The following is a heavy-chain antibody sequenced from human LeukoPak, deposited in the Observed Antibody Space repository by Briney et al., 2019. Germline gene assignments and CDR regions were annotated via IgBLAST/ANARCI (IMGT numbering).Heavy chain of an antibody. V-gene: IGHV3-74*01. J-gene: IGHJ5*02. CDR2: INSDGSST. D-gene: IGHD1-26*01. CDR1: GFTFSSYW. CDR3: ARGREVDWFDP. Sequence: PGGSLRLSCAASGFTFSSYWMHWVRQAPGKGLVWVSRINSDGSSTSYADSVKGRFTISRDNAKDTLYLQMNSLRAEDTAVYYCARGREVDWFDPWGQGTLVTVSS.